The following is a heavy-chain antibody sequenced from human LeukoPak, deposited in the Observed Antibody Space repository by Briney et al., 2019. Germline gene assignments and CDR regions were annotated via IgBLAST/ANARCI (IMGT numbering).Heavy chain of an antibody. CDR1: GGSFSGYY. J-gene: IGHJ3*02. D-gene: IGHD3-22*01. CDR2: INHSGST. V-gene: IGHV4-34*01. Sequence: KPSETLSLTCAVYGGSFSGYYWSWIRQPPGKGLEWIGEINHSGSTNYNPSLKSRVTISVDTSKNQFSLKLSSVTAADTAVYYCARSSGYSSPDAFDIWGQGTMVTVSS. CDR3: ARSSGYSSPDAFDI.